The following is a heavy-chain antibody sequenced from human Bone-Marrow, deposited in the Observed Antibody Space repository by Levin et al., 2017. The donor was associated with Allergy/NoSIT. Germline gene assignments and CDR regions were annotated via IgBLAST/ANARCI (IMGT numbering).Heavy chain of an antibody. CDR1: GYTFTSHD. Sequence: ASVKVSCKASGYTFTSHDISWVRQVPGQGLEWMGRINTYNGNTYYAQHLQGRLTVTTDTSTSTVYMELGRLGSGDTAMYYCARMNGNGEEKYFDPWGQGTLVTVSS. D-gene: IGHD2-8*01. J-gene: IGHJ5*02. CDR2: INTYNGNT. V-gene: IGHV1-18*01. CDR3: ARMNGNGEEKYFDP.